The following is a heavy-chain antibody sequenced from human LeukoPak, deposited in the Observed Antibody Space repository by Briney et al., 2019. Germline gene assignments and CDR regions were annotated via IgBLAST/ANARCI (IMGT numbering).Heavy chain of an antibody. V-gene: IGHV4-4*02. D-gene: IGHD3-10*01. Sequence: ASGTLSLTCAVSGGSISSSNWWSWVRQPPGKGLEWLGEIYHSGSTNYNPSLKSRVNISVDKSKNQSSLKLSSVTAADTAVYYCARVIGYYGSGSDLWFDPWGQGTLVTVSS. CDR1: GGSISSSNW. CDR3: ARVIGYYGSGSDLWFDP. CDR2: IYHSGST. J-gene: IGHJ5*02.